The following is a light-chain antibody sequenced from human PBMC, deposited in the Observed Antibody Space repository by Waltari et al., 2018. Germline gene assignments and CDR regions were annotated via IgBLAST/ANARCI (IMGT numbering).Light chain of an antibody. V-gene: IGKV3-11*01. CDR2: DAS. CDR3: QQRSNWLPNT. J-gene: IGKJ4*01. CDR1: QSVTTY. Sequence: VLTQSPATLSLSPGERATLSCRASQSVTTYLAWFQQKPGQAPRLLIYDASHRATGIPGRFSGSGSGTDFTLTISSLEPDDFAIYYCQQRSNWLPNTFGEGTKIEIK.